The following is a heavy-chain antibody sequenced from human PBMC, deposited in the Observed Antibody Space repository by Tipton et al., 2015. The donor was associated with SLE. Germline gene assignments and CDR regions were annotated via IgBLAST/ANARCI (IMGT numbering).Heavy chain of an antibody. CDR2: IYYSGST. CDR3: ARSPGYSSVYDY. CDR1: GGSISSYY. Sequence: TLSLTCTVSGGSISSYYWSWIRQPPGKGLEWIGYIYYSGSTNYNPSLKSRVTISVDTSKNQFSLKLSSVTAADTAVYYCARSPGYSSVYDYWGQGTLVTVSS. D-gene: IGHD6-19*01. J-gene: IGHJ4*02. V-gene: IGHV4-59*08.